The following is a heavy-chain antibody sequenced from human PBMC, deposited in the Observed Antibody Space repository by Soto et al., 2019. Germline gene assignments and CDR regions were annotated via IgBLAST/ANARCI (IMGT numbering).Heavy chain of an antibody. D-gene: IGHD4-17*01. J-gene: IGHJ4*02. V-gene: IGHV3-48*02. CDR2: ISSSSSTI. CDR1: GFTLSSYN. Sequence: GGFLRLSCAGPGFTLSSYNLNLGRQAPGEGVGWVSYISSSSSTIYYADSVKGRFTISRDNAKNSLYLQMNSLRDEDTAVYYCARDMTTVPTVRPEFDYWGQGTLVTVSS. CDR3: ARDMTTVPTVRPEFDY.